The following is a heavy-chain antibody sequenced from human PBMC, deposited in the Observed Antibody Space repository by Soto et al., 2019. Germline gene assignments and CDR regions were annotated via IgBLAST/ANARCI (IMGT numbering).Heavy chain of an antibody. CDR1: GGSISSSSYY. CDR3: SSFMITFGGVNRFDP. Sequence: SETLSLTCTVSGGSISSSSYYWGWIRQPPGKGLAWIGSIYYSGSTYYNPSLKSRVTISVDTSKNQFSLKLSSVTAADTAVYYCSSFMITFGGVNRFDPWGQGTLVTVSS. V-gene: IGHV4-39*01. J-gene: IGHJ5*02. D-gene: IGHD3-16*01. CDR2: IYYSGST.